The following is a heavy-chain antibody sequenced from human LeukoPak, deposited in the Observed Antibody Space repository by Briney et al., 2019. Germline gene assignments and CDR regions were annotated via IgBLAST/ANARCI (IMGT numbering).Heavy chain of an antibody. J-gene: IGHJ5*02. CDR1: GFTFSSYW. CDR2: INIDGSST. D-gene: IGHD3-3*01. CDR3: ARYDLWSGYSNWFDP. V-gene: IGHV3-74*01. Sequence: GGSLRLSCAASGFTFSSYWMHWVRQAPGKGLVWVSRINIDGSSTSYADSVKGRFTVSRDNAKNTLYLQMNGLRAEDTAVYYCARYDLWSGYSNWFDPWGQGTLVTVSS.